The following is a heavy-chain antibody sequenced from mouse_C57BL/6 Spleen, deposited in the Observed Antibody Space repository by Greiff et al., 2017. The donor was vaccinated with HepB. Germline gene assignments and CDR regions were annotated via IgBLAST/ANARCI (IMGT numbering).Heavy chain of an antibody. CDR1: GFTFSSYA. V-gene: IGHV5-4*01. J-gene: IGHJ2*01. CDR3: ARDDYDYDWYFDY. Sequence: DVMLVESGGGLVKPGGSLKLSCAASGFTFSSYAMSWVRQTPEKRLEWVATISDGGSYTYYPDNVKGRFTISRDNAKNNLYLQMSHLKSEDTAMYYCARDDYDYDWYFDYWGQGTTLTVSS. D-gene: IGHD2-4*01. CDR2: ISDGGSYT.